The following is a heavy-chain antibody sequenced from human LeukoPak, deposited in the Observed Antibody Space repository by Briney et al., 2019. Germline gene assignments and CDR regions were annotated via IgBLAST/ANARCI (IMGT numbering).Heavy chain of an antibody. Sequence: GGSLRLSCAASGFTFSSYGMTWVRQAPGKGLEWVSYISSSSCTIYYADSVKGRFTISRDNAKKSLYLQLNSLRAEDTAVYYCARGHDYANYMDVWGKGPTVTVSS. CDR1: GFTFSSYG. CDR2: ISSSSCTI. D-gene: IGHD4-17*01. CDR3: ARGHDYANYMDV. V-gene: IGHV3-48*01. J-gene: IGHJ6*03.